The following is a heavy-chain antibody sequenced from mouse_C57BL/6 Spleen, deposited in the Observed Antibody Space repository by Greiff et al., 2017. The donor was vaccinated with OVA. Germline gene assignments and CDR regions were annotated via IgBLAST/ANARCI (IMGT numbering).Heavy chain of an antibody. CDR1: GYTFTSYW. J-gene: IGHJ1*03. D-gene: IGHD1-1*01. V-gene: IGHV1-55*01. CDR3: ARRYGSSYGYCDV. Sequence: VQLQQPGAELVKPGASVKMSCKASGYTFTSYWITWVKQRPGQGLEWIGDIYPGSGSTNYTEKFQSKATPTVDTSSSTAYMQLSSLTSEDSAVYYCARRYGSSYGYCDVWGTGTTVTVSS. CDR2: IYPGSGST.